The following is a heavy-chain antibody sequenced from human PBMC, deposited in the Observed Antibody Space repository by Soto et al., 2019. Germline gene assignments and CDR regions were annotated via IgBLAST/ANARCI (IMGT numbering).Heavy chain of an antibody. D-gene: IGHD1-1*01. CDR3: AVGYTTRVLLYYSGLDG. CDR1: GGSVLRPDTY. V-gene: IGHV4-39*01. CDR2: IYNSGTT. J-gene: IGHJ6*02. Sequence: LYLTCNVSGGSVLRPDTYCAWIRQSPGKGLAWIGSIYNSGTTDYNPSLKSRVMISVDTPKNQVSLKLSSVTAADTAVYYCAVGYTTRVLLYYSGLDGWGQGTKVTV.